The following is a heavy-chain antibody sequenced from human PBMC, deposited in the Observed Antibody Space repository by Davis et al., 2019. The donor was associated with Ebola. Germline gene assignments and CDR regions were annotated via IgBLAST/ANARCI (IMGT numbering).Heavy chain of an antibody. V-gene: IGHV3-23*01. Sequence: GESLKISCAASGFTFINYGMSWVRQAPGKGLEWVSGISGSGDTTYHADSVRGRFTVSRDNSKNTLYLQMNSLRAEDTAVYYCAKHRGVAWNAMDVWGQGTTVTVSS. J-gene: IGHJ6*02. D-gene: IGHD1-14*01. CDR2: ISGSGDTT. CDR3: AKHRGVAWNAMDV. CDR1: GFTFINYG.